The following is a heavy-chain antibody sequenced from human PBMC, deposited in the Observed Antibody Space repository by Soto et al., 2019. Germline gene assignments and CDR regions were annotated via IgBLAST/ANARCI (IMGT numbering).Heavy chain of an antibody. D-gene: IGHD6-13*01. CDR1: GFTFDDYA. Sequence: SLRLSCAASGFTFDDYAMHWVRQAPGKGLEWVSGISWNSGSIGYADSVKGRFTISRDNAKNSLYLQMNSLRAEDTALYYCAKDIVAAGDYYYYGMDVWGQGTTVTVSS. CDR3: AKDIVAAGDYYYYGMDV. CDR2: ISWNSGSI. V-gene: IGHV3-9*01. J-gene: IGHJ6*02.